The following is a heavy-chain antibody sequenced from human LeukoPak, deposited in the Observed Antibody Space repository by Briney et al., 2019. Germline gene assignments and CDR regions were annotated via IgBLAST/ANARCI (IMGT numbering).Heavy chain of an antibody. CDR2: IYYIGSA. J-gene: IGHJ4*02. Sequence: PSETLSLTCTVSGGSISSYYWSWIRQPPGKGLEWIGYIYYIGSANYNPSLESRATISVDTSKNQFSLKLSSVTAADTAVYYCARAPYYYGSGSHLDYWGQGTLVTVSS. D-gene: IGHD3-10*01. CDR1: GGSISSYY. V-gene: IGHV4-59*01. CDR3: ARAPYYYGSGSHLDY.